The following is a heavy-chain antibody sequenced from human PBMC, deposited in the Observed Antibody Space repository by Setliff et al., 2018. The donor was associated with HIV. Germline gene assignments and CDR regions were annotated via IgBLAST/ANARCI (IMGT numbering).Heavy chain of an antibody. J-gene: IGHJ4*02. V-gene: IGHV4-38-2*02. D-gene: IGHD5-18*01. CDR2: IYHSGST. Sequence: SETLSLTCTVSDSGTYYWSWIRQPPGKGLEWIGTIYHSGSTSYNPSLKSRLTISVDTSENQFSLKLSSVTAADTAVYYCACLEYNYGYGFDYWGQGTLVTVSS. CDR1: DSGTYY. CDR3: ACLEYNYGYGFDY.